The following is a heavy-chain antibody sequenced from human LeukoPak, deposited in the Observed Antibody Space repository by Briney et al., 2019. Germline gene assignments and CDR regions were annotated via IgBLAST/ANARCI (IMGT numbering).Heavy chain of an antibody. CDR2: ISGRGGST. CDR3: TTFFRLYGMDV. J-gene: IGHJ6*02. CDR1: GLTFNSYA. V-gene: IGHV3-23*01. Sequence: GGSLRLSCAASGLTFNSYAMNWVRQAPGKGLEWVSAISGRGGSTYYADYVKGRSTISRDNSKNMLYLQMNSLRAEDTAVYYCTTFFRLYGMDVWGQGTTVTVSS. D-gene: IGHD3-3*01.